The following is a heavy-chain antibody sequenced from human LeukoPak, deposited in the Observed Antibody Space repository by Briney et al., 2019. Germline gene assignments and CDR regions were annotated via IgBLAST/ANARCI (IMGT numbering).Heavy chain of an antibody. CDR2: ITSSSDSK. J-gene: IGHJ4*02. D-gene: IGHD1-26*01. CDR3: AREIMGGTFDY. V-gene: IGHV3-21*01. CDR1: GFPFSTYS. Sequence: GSLRLSCAASGFPFSTYSMNWVRQAPGKGLEWVSSITSSSDSKYYADSIKGRLTISRDNARNSLHLQMNSLRAEDTAVYYCAREIMGGTFDYWGQGALVTVSS.